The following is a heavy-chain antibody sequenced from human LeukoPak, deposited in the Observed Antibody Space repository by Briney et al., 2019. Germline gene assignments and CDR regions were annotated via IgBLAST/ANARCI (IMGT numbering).Heavy chain of an antibody. D-gene: IGHD4-17*01. Sequence: GGSLRLSCAASGFTFSDHYMEWVRQAPGKGLEWVGRIRMKGNGYSTEYAASVKGRFTISRGDSRNSLYLQMNSLKIEDTAVYYCARGDDYGAQFDYWGQGTLVTVSS. CDR2: IRMKGNGYST. CDR1: GFTFSDHY. CDR3: ARGDDYGAQFDY. J-gene: IGHJ4*02. V-gene: IGHV3-72*01.